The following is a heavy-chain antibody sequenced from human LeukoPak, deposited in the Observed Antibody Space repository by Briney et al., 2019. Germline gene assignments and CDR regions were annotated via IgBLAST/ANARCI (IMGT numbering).Heavy chain of an antibody. V-gene: IGHV3-23*01. Sequence: GGSLRLSCAASGFTFSSFAMNWVRQAPGKGLEWVSTMSGDATSTYYADSVKGRFTISRDNSKNTLYLQMNSLRAEDTAVYYCAKRTSGSSWYSSDSWGQGTLVTASS. J-gene: IGHJ4*02. CDR3: AKRTSGSSWYSSDS. D-gene: IGHD6-13*01. CDR2: MSGDATST. CDR1: GFTFSSFA.